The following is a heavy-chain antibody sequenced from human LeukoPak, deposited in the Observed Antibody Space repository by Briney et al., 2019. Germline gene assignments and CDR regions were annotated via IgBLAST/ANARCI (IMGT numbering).Heavy chain of an antibody. Sequence: SVKVSCKASGYTFTGFYMHWVRQAPGQGLEWMGGIIPIFGTANYAQKFQGRVTITADESTSTAYMELSSLRSEDTAVYYCARYGSGSYFGYYYYYYGMDVWGQGTTVTVSS. J-gene: IGHJ6*02. CDR1: GYTFTGFY. V-gene: IGHV1-69*13. CDR3: ARYGSGSYFGYYYYYYGMDV. CDR2: IIPIFGTA. D-gene: IGHD3-10*01.